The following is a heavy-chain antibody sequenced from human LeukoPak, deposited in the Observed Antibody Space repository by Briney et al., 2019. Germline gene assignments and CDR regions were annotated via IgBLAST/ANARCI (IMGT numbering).Heavy chain of an antibody. CDR1: GFTFSSYA. CDR3: AKDDSSGCSFDY. Sequence: GGSLRLSCAASGFTFSSYAMSWVRQAPGKGLEWVSAISGSGGSTYCADSVKGRFTISRDNSKNTLYLQMNSLRAEDTAVYYCAKDDSSGCSFDYWGQGTLVTVSS. V-gene: IGHV3-23*01. D-gene: IGHD6-19*01. CDR2: ISGSGGST. J-gene: IGHJ4*02.